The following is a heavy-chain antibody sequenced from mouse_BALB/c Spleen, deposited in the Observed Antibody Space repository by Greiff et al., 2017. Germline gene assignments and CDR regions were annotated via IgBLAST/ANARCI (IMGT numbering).Heavy chain of an antibody. J-gene: IGHJ3*01. CDR1: GFNIKDYY. Sequence: VQLKQSGAELVRPGALVKLSCKASGFNIKDYYMHWVKQRPEQGLEWIGWIDPENGNTIYDPKFQGKASITADTSSNTAYLQLSSLTSEDTAVYYCARCATATAYWGQVTLFTVSA. CDR3: ARCATATAY. V-gene: IGHV14-1*02. CDR2: IDPENGNT. D-gene: IGHD1-2*01.